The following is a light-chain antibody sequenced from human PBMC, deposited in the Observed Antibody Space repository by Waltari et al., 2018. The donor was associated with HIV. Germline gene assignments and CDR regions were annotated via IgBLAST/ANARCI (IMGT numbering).Light chain of an antibody. V-gene: IGLV2-8*01. CDR3: CSHTGDNVFL. CDR2: DAT. J-gene: IGLJ3*02. Sequence: QSALTQPPSASGSPGQSLTISCTGTSSDVGGYNYVSWYQQHPGKAPKLIIFDATRRPSEVPIRSSGPKSGNTAALTVSGLQADEEADYYCCSHTGDNVFLFGAGTKLTVL. CDR1: SSDVGGYNY.